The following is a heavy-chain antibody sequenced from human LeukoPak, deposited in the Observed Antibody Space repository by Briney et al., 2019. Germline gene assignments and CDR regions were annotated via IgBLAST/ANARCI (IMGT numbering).Heavy chain of an antibody. CDR1: GFTFSSYG. Sequence: GGSLRLSCAASGFTFSSYGMHWVRQAPGKGLEWVAVIWYDGSNKYYADSVKGRFTISRDNSKNTLYLQMNSLRAEDTAVYYCAGDRLTPGSIAVTPGVFDYWGQGTLVTVSS. CDR2: IWYDGSNK. J-gene: IGHJ4*02. D-gene: IGHD6-19*01. CDR3: AGDRLTPGSIAVTPGVFDY. V-gene: IGHV3-33*01.